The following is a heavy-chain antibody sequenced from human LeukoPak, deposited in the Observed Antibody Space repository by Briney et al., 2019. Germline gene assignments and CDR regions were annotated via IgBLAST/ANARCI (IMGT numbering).Heavy chain of an antibody. V-gene: IGHV4-39*07. Sequence: PSETLSLTCTVSGGSISSSSYYWGWIRQPPGKGLEWIGSIYYSGSTYDNPSLKSRVTISVDTSKNQFSLKLSSVTAADTAVYYCARGVIWFGELTSRWFDPWGQGTLVTVSS. J-gene: IGHJ5*02. CDR3: ARGVIWFGELTSRWFDP. CDR1: GGSISSSSYY. CDR2: IYYSGST. D-gene: IGHD3-10*01.